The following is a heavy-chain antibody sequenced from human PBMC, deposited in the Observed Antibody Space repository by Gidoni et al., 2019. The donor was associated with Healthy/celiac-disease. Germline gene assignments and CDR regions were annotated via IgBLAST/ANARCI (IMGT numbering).Heavy chain of an antibody. CDR2: INHSGST. J-gene: IGHJ4*02. CDR3: ARRGAATTDY. D-gene: IGHD6-25*01. V-gene: IGHV4-34*01. CDR1: GGSFSGYY. Sequence: QVQLQPWGAVLLKPSETLSLTCAVYGGSFSGYYWSWIRQPPGKGLEWIGEINHSGSTNYNPSLKSRVTISVDTSKNQFSLKLSSVTAADTAVYYCARRGAATTDYWGQGTLVTVSS.